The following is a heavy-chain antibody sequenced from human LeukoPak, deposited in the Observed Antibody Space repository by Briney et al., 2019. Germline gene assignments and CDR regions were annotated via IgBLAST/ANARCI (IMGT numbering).Heavy chain of an antibody. J-gene: IGHJ3*02. CDR2: IYPGDSDA. CDR1: GYSFTSYW. Sequence: GESLKISCKGSGYSFTSYWIAWVRQMPGKGLEWMGIIYPGDSDARYSPSFQGQVTISADKSINTAYLQWGSLKATDIAMYYCARTRGRYYDSSGYPRNDAFDIWGQGTMVTVSA. V-gene: IGHV5-51*01. D-gene: IGHD3-22*01. CDR3: ARTRGRYYDSSGYPRNDAFDI.